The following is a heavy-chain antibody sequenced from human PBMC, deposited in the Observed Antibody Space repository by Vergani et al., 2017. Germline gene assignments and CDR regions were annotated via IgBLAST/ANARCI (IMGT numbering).Heavy chain of an antibody. J-gene: IGHJ4*02. Sequence: QVQLQESGPGLVKPSETLSLTCTVSGGSISSYYWSWIRQPPGKGLEWIGYIYYSGSTNYNPSLKSRVTISVDTSKNQFSLKLSSVTAADTDVYYCARMKRIVGAYFDYWGQGTLVTVSS. CDR3: ARMKRIVGAYFDY. V-gene: IGHV4-59*01. CDR1: GGSISSYY. D-gene: IGHD1-26*01. CDR2: IYYSGST.